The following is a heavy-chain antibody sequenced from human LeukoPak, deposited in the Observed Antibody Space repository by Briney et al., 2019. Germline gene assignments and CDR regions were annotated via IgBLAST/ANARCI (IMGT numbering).Heavy chain of an antibody. V-gene: IGHV4-34*01. CDR1: GGSFSGYY. CDR2: INHSGST. D-gene: IGHD6-19*01. J-gene: IGHJ4*02. Sequence: SETLSLTCAVYGGSFSGYYWSWIRQPPGKGLEWMGEINHSGSTNYNPSLKSRVTISVDTSKNQFSLKLSSVTAADTAVYYCARSPSGGWYSYWGQGTLVTVSS. CDR3: ARSPSGGWYSY.